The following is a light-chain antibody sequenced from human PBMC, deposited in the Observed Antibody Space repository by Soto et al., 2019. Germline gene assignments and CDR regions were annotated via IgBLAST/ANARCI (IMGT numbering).Light chain of an antibody. J-gene: IGKJ1*01. CDR3: QQYNNWPV. CDR2: GAS. CDR1: QSIGYY. V-gene: IGKV3D-15*01. Sequence: EIVLTQSPATLSLSPGERATLSCRASQSIGYYLAWYQEKPGQAPRLLIYGASSRATGIPDRFSGSGSGPDFSLTISSLQSEDFAVYYCQQYNNWPVFGQGTKVDIK.